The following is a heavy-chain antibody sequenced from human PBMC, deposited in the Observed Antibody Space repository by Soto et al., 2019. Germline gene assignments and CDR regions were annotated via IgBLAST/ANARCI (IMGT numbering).Heavy chain of an antibody. Sequence: ASVKVSCKASGYTFTSYDINWVRQATGQGLEWMGWMNPNSGNTGCAQKFQGRVTMTRNTSISTAYMELSSLRSEDTAVYYCARKGGWLYSMDVWGQGTTVTVSS. D-gene: IGHD3-22*01. CDR3: ARKGGWLYSMDV. CDR2: MNPNSGNT. CDR1: GYTFTSYD. J-gene: IGHJ6*02. V-gene: IGHV1-8*01.